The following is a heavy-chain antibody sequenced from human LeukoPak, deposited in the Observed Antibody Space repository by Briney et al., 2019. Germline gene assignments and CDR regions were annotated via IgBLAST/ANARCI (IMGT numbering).Heavy chain of an antibody. D-gene: IGHD6-13*01. CDR3: ARLLAADPQRDR. Sequence: PSETLSLTCTVSGGSISSGGYYWSWIRQPPGKGLDWIGYIYHSGSTYYHPSLTSPVTLSVDRSKNQFSRRWMSVTAPDTAVYYCARLLAADPQRDRWGQGILVTLSS. CDR1: GGSISSGGYY. J-gene: IGHJ4*02. CDR2: IYHSGST. V-gene: IGHV4-30-2*01.